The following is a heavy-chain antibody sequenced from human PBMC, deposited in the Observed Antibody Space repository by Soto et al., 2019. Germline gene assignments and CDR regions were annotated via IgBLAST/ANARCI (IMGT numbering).Heavy chain of an antibody. J-gene: IGHJ3*02. V-gene: IGHV4-39*01. CDR2: IYYTGSA. CDR1: GGSISSSLYY. CDR3: ARGVDQQRGTSVAFHI. Sequence: QLHLQESGPGLVNPSETLSLTCTVSGGSISSSLYYWGWIRQSPGKGLDWIGNIYYTGSAYYNPSLTSRVTNSLNTSRNRFSLRVNSVTAADSAVYYCARGVDQQRGTSVAFHIWGQGTVVTVSS. D-gene: IGHD6-25*01.